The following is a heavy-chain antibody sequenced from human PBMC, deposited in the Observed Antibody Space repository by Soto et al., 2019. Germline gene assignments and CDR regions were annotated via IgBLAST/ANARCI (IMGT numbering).Heavy chain of an antibody. V-gene: IGHV3-15*07. CDR1: GFTFSNAW. CDR2: IKSKTDGGTT. Sequence: PGGSLRLSCAASGFTFSNAWMNWVRQAPGKGLEWVGRIKSKTDGGTTDYAAPVKGRFTISRDDSKNTLYLQMNSLKTEDTAVYYCTTDLIVVVPAAISAPFDYWGQGTLVTSPQ. J-gene: IGHJ4*02. D-gene: IGHD2-2*01. CDR3: TTDLIVVVPAAISAPFDY.